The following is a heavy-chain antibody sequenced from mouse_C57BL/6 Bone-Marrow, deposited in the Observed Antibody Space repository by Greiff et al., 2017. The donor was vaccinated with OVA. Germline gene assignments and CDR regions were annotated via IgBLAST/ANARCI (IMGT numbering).Heavy chain of an antibody. CDR2: ISNGGGST. Sequence: EVQVVESGGGLVQPGGSLKLSCAASGFTFSDYYMYWVRQTPEKRLEWVAYISNGGGSTYYPDTVKGRFTISRDNAKNTLYLQMSRLKSEDTAMYYCARYYYGSSYPYAMDYWGQGTSVTVSS. J-gene: IGHJ4*01. V-gene: IGHV5-12*01. CDR1: GFTFSDYY. D-gene: IGHD1-1*01. CDR3: ARYYYGSSYPYAMDY.